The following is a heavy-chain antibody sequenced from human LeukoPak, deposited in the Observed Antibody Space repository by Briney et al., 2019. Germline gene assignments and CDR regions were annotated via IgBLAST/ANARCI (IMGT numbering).Heavy chain of an antibody. D-gene: IGHD2-2*01. V-gene: IGHV3-30*18. CDR2: ISYDGSNK. J-gene: IGHJ4*02. CDR1: GFTFSSYG. Sequence: GGSLRLSCAASGFTFSSYGMHWVRQAPGKGLEWVAVISYDGSNKYYADSVKGRFTISRDNSKNTLYLQMNSLRAEDTAVYYCAKEQVPAASPFDYWGQGTLVTVSS. CDR3: AKEQVPAASPFDY.